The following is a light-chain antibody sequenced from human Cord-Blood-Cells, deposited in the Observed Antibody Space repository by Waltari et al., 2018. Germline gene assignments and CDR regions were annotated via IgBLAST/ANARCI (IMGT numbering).Light chain of an antibody. CDR1: SSDVGSYNL. CDR3: CTYAASSTYVV. V-gene: IGLV2-23*01. Sequence: QSALTQPASGSGSPGQSITLSCPGTSSDVGSYNLVSWYQQHPGKTPKLLIYEGRKRPPGVSTRCSRAKSANTASRTIAGLQAEEEADYYCCTYAASSTYVVFGGGTKLTVL. CDR2: EGR. J-gene: IGLJ2*01.